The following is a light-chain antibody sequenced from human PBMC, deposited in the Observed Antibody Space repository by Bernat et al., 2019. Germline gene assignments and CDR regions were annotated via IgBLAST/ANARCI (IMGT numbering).Light chain of an antibody. J-gene: IGKJ2*01. CDR2: LAV. V-gene: IGKV1-12*01. Sequence: DILLTQSPSSVSASVGDTVTITCRASQDIGSSLGWFQHKTGEPPRLLIMLAVMPQSLVPPIFRGSGSGTDFSLTIDGLQPEDFATYYCQQAKSFPYTFGQGTKL. CDR1: QDIGSS. CDR3: QQAKSFPYT.